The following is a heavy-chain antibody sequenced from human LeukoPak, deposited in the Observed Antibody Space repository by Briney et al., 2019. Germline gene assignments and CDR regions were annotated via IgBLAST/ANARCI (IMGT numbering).Heavy chain of an antibody. Sequence: ASVKVSCKASGGTFSSYAISWVRQAPGQGLEWMGRIIPILGIANYAQKFQGRVTITADKSTSTAYMELSSLRSEDTAVYYCARGRYLQWLPVLNFDYWGQGTLVTVSS. D-gene: IGHD6-19*01. CDR3: ARGRYLQWLPVLNFDY. V-gene: IGHV1-69*04. CDR2: IIPILGIA. CDR1: GGTFSSYA. J-gene: IGHJ4*02.